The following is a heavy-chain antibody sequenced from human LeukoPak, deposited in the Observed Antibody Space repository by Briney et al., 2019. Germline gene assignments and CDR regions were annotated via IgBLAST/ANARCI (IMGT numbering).Heavy chain of an antibody. Sequence: NPSQTLSLTCAVSSGSISSGGYSWSWIRQPPGQGLEWIGYIYHSGSTYYNPSLKSRVTISVDRSKNQFSLKLSSVTAADTPVYYCASAHCTSTSCYFRPPPLDYWGQGTLVTVSS. V-gene: IGHV4-30-2*01. CDR1: SGSISSGGYS. D-gene: IGHD2-2*01. CDR2: IYHSGST. CDR3: ASAHCTSTSCYFRPPPLDY. J-gene: IGHJ4*02.